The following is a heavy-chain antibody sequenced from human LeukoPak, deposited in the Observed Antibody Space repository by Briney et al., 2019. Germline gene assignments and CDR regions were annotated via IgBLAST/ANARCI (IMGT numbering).Heavy chain of an antibody. CDR1: GFTFDDYA. CDR2: ISWNSGSI. V-gene: IGHV3-9*01. D-gene: IGHD2-15*01. Sequence: GGSLRLSCAASGFTFDDYAMHWVRQAPGKGLEWVSGISWNSGSIGYADSVKGRFTISRDNAKNSLYLQMNSLRAEDTALYYCAKDMRFRVVVAATPGYYYGMDVWGQGTTVTVSS. J-gene: IGHJ6*02. CDR3: AKDMRFRVVVAATPGYYYGMDV.